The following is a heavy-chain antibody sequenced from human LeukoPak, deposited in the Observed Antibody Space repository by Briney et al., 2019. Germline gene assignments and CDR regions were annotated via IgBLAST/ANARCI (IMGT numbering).Heavy chain of an antibody. CDR3: ARGLRKVSPDAFDI. Sequence: GGSLRLSCAASGFTFSSYAMHWVRQAPGKGLEWVAVISYDGSNKYYADSVKGRFTISRDNSKNTLYLQMNSLRAEDTAVYYCARGLRKVSPDAFDIWGQGTMVTVSS. CDR2: ISYDGSNK. J-gene: IGHJ3*02. D-gene: IGHD1-14*01. CDR1: GFTFSSYA. V-gene: IGHV3-30-3*01.